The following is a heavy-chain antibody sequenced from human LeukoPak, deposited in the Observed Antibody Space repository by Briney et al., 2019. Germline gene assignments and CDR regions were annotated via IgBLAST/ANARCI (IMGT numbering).Heavy chain of an antibody. CDR2: IYHSGIT. CDR1: GYSISSGYY. V-gene: IGHV4-38-2*02. J-gene: IGHJ4*02. CDR3: ATLLSSSYYFDY. D-gene: IGHD3-10*02. Sequence: SETLSLTCIVSGYSISSGYYWGWIRPPPGKGLEWIGNIYHSGITYYNLYNPSLKSRVIISVDTSKNHSSLKLSSVTAADTAVYFCATLLSSSYYFDYWGQGTLVTVSS.